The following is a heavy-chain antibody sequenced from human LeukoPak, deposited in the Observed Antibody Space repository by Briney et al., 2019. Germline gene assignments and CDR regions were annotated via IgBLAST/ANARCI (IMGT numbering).Heavy chain of an antibody. J-gene: IGHJ5*02. D-gene: IGHD3-3*01. Sequence: SETLSLTCTVPGGSISSSSYYWGWIRQPPGKGLEWIGSIYYSGSTYYNPSLKSRVTISVDTSKNQFSLKLSSVTAADTAVYYCARQDDFWSGYQRYNWFDPWGQGTLVTVSS. V-gene: IGHV4-39*01. CDR3: ARQDDFWSGYQRYNWFDP. CDR1: GGSISSSSYY. CDR2: IYYSGST.